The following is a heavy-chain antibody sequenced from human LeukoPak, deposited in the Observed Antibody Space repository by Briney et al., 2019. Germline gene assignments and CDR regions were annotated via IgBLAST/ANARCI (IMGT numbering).Heavy chain of an antibody. V-gene: IGHV3-43*02. CDR1: GFTFDDYA. Sequence: GGSLRLSCAASGFTFDDYAMHWVRQAPGKGLEWVSLISGDGGSTYYADSVKGRFTISRDNSKNSLYLQMNSLRTEDTALYYCAKDIAAAGSTKTEYYYYGMDVWGQGATVTVSS. CDR3: AKDIAAAGSTKTEYYYYGMDV. J-gene: IGHJ6*02. D-gene: IGHD6-13*01. CDR2: ISGDGGST.